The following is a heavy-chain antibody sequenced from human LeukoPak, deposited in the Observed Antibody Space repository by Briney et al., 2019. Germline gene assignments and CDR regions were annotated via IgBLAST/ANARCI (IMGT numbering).Heavy chain of an antibody. CDR3: AKIPRGMIQGVYFDF. CDR1: GFTFSDYF. J-gene: IGHJ4*02. D-gene: IGHD3-10*01. Sequence: TTGGSLRLSCATSGFTFSDYFMSWIRQAPGKGLEWLSYISSSGGTIFYADSVKGRFTISRDNANNSLYLQMNSLRADDTAVYYCAKIPRGMIQGVYFDFWGQGTLVTVSS. CDR2: ISSSGGTI. V-gene: IGHV3-11*01.